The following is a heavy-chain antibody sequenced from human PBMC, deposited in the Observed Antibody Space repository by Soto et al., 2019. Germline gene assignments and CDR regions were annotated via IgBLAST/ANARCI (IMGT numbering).Heavy chain of an antibody. CDR1: GYTFTSYE. CDR3: ARGELLWFGELLR. CDR2: MNPNSGDT. Sequence: QVQLVQSGAEVKKPGASVKVSCKASGYTFTSYEINWVRQATGQGLEWMGWMNPNSGDTGYEQKFQGRVTMTRNTTISTAYMELSSLRSEDTAVYYWARGELLWFGELLRWGQGTLVTVSS. J-gene: IGHJ4*02. D-gene: IGHD3-10*01. V-gene: IGHV1-8*01.